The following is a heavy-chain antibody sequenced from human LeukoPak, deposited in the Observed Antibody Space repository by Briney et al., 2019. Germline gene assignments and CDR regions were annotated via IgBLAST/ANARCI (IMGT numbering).Heavy chain of an antibody. V-gene: IGHV1-69*13. J-gene: IGHJ4*02. D-gene: IGHD1-26*01. CDR2: IIPIFGTA. Sequence: GASVNVSCKASGGTFSSYAISWVRQAPGQGLEWMGGIIPIFGTANYAQKFQGRVTITADESTSTAYMELSSLRSEDTAVYYCARSPDQVGATFVDYWGQGTLVTVSS. CDR1: GGTFSSYA. CDR3: ARSPDQVGATFVDY.